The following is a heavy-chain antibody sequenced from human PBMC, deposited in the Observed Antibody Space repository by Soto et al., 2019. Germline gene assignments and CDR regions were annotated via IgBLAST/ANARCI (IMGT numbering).Heavy chain of an antibody. D-gene: IGHD3-3*01. CDR2: ISYDGSNK. V-gene: IGHV3-30*18. CDR1: GFTFSSYG. J-gene: IGHJ3*02. Sequence: PGGSLRLSCAASGFTFSSYGMHWVLQAPGKGLEWVAVISYDGSNKYYADSVKGRFTISRDNSKNTLYLQMNSLRAEDTAVYYCANLEEKYYDFWSDSDDAFDIWGQGTMVTVSS. CDR3: ANLEEKYYDFWSDSDDAFDI.